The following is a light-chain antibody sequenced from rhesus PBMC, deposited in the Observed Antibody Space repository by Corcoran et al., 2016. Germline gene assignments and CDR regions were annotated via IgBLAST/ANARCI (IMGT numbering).Light chain of an antibody. V-gene: IGLV2S9*01. CDR2: DVT. Sequence: QSALTQPPSVSKSLGQSVTISCAGTSSDIGAYIDVSWYQQHPGTAPKLLIYDVTKRPSGISDRFSGSKSGNTASLTISGLQAEDETDYFGCSRGRGNIYIFGVETRLTVL. J-gene: IGLJ1*01. CDR1: SSDIGAYID. CDR3: CSRGRGNIYI.